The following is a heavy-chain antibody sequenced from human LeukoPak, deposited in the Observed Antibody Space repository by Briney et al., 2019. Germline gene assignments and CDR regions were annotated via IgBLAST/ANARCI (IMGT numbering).Heavy chain of an antibody. D-gene: IGHD1-26*01. CDR3: ARDTFWE. V-gene: IGHV3-30*03. J-gene: IGHJ4*02. CDR1: GFTFSSYG. Sequence: AGGPLRLSCAASGFTFSSYGIHWVRQAPGKGLEWVAVISYDGSNKYYADSVKGRITISRDNSKNTLYLQMNSLRAEDTAVYYCARDTFWEWGQGTLVTVSS. CDR2: ISYDGSNK.